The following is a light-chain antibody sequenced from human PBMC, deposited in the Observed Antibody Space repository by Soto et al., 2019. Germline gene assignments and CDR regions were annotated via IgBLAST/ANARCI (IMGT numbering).Light chain of an antibody. V-gene: IGKV3-15*01. CDR3: QQYADWPLT. CDR2: KTS. Sequence: IVMTQSPATVSVSPGESTSLSCRASRTIGTNLGWYQQKPGQAPSLLISKTSNRDTGVPARFSGSGSGTEFTLTITSLQSEDIAIYYCQQYADWPLTFGGGTKVDIQ. J-gene: IGKJ4*01. CDR1: RTIGTN.